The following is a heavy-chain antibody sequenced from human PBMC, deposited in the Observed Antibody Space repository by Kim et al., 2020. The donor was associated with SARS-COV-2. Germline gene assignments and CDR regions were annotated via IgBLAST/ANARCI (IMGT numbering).Heavy chain of an antibody. D-gene: IGHD6-13*01. J-gene: IGHJ6*02. CDR3: AKAGDSSSWYDDYYGMDV. V-gene: IGHV3-9*01. Sequence: VKGRFTISRDNAKNSLDLQMNSLRAKDTAVYYCAKAGDSSSWYDDYYGMDVWGQGTTVTVSS.